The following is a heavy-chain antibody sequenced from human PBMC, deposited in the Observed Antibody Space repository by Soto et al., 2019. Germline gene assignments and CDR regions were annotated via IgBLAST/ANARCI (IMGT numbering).Heavy chain of an antibody. CDR3: TVGSWSGEVFDI. CDR1: GGTFSTYS. Sequence: QVQLVQSGAEVKKPGSSVKVSCKDSGGTFSTYSLFWVRQAPGQGLEWMGRIIAMLGTRNYAQRFQDRVTITADKTTATAHMELSSLRSEYTALYYCTVGSWSGEVFDIWGQGTMVTVSS. D-gene: IGHD2-21*01. V-gene: IGHV1-69*08. J-gene: IGHJ3*02. CDR2: IIAMLGTR.